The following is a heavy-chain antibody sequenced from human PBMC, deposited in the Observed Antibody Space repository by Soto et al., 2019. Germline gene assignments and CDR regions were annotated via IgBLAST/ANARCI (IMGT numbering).Heavy chain of an antibody. CDR3: ARLEGDAYGSEAFDS. CDR2: INPSGGST. D-gene: IGHD3-10*01. V-gene: IGHV1-46*01. J-gene: IGHJ3*02. CDR1: GYTFTSYY. Sequence: QVQLVQSGAEVKKPGASVKVSCKASGYTFTSYYMHWVRQTPGQGLEWMGIINPSGGSTSYAQKFQGRVTMARDTSTSKVYMELSSLRSEDTAVYYCARLEGDAYGSEAFDSWGQGTMVTVSS.